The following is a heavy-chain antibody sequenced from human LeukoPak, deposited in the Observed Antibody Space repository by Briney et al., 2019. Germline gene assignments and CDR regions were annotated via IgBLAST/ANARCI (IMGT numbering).Heavy chain of an antibody. CDR2: FYDSGST. J-gene: IGHJ3*02. CDR3: ARHTRPGCSGYENAFDI. Sequence: PSETLSLTYTVSCGFNRSRNYYRAWIRQPPGKGLEWFGNFYDSGSTYYNPSLKSRVTISGDTSKNQFSLKLTSVTAADTAVYYCARHTRPGCSGYENAFDIWGQGTMVTVSS. CDR1: CGFNRSRNYY. V-gene: IGHV4-39*01. D-gene: IGHD5-12*01.